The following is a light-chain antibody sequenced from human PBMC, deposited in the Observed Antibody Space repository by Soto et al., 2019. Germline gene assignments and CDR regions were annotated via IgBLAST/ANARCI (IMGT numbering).Light chain of an antibody. Sequence: QSALTQPPSVSGSPGQSVTISCTGPSSDFGTYNGISWYQQPPGTAPKLMIYDVSNRPSGVPDRFSGSKSGNTASLTISGLQAEDEGDYYCSSCTISNTYVFGTGTKLTVL. V-gene: IGLV2-18*02. J-gene: IGLJ1*01. CDR1: SSDFGTYNG. CDR2: DVS. CDR3: SSCTISNTYV.